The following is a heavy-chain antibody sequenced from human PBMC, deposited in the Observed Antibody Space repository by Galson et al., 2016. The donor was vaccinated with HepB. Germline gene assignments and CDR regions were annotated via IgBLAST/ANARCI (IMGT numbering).Heavy chain of an antibody. CDR3: ARVSIPTVANGYYYYLDV. V-gene: IGHV4-61*09. J-gene: IGHJ6*03. Sequence: TLSLTCTVSGASISSGNYYWNWLRQPAGKGLEWIGHIYTSGSINYNPPFESRVTISLDTSKNEFSLKLSSVTAADTAMYYCARVSIPTVANGYYYYLDVWGKGTTVIVSS. D-gene: IGHD4-11*01. CDR2: IYTSGSI. CDR1: GASISSGNYY.